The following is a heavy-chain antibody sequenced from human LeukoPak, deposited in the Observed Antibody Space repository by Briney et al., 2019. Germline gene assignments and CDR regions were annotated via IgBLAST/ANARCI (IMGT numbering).Heavy chain of an antibody. V-gene: IGHV1-46*01. D-gene: IGHD5-18*01. CDR3: ARGDTAMVMAGAFDI. J-gene: IGHJ3*02. CDR1: GYTFTSYY. Sequence: GASVKVSCKAPGYTFTSYYMHWVRRAPGQGLEWMGIINPSGGSTSYAQKFQGRVTMTRDTSTSTVYMELSSLRSEDTAVYYCARGDTAMVMAGAFDIWGQGTMVTVSS. CDR2: INPSGGST.